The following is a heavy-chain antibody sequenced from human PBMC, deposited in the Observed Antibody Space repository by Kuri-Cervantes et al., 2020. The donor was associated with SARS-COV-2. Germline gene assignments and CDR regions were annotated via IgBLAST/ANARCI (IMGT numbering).Heavy chain of an antibody. CDR3: ASSPQTGDYYYYDYMDV. CDR1: GGTFSSYA. CDR2: IIPIFGTA. Sequence: SVKVSCKASGGTFSSYAISWVRQAPGQGLEWMGGIIPIFGTANYAQKFQGRVTITADESTSTAYMELSSLRAEDTAVYYCASSPQTGDYYYYDYMDVWGKGTTVTVSS. D-gene: IGHD1-14*01. V-gene: IGHV1-69*13. J-gene: IGHJ6*03.